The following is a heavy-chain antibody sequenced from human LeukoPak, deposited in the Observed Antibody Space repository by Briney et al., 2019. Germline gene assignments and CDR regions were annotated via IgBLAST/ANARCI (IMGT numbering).Heavy chain of an antibody. Sequence: GGSLRLSCAASGFTFSSYWLTWVRQAPGKGLEWVANIKQDGSEKYYVDAVKGRFTISRDNAKNSLYLRMNSLRAEDTAVYYCARYSSGYYYDPPRYFDYWGQGTLVTVSS. CDR1: GFTFSSYW. J-gene: IGHJ4*02. CDR2: IKQDGSEK. V-gene: IGHV3-7*03. CDR3: ARYSSGYYYDPPRYFDY. D-gene: IGHD3-22*01.